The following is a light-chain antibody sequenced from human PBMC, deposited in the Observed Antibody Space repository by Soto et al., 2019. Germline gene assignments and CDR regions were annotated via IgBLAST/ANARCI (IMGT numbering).Light chain of an antibody. CDR2: DND. J-gene: IGLJ2*01. Sequence: QSVLTQPPSVSGAPGQRVTISCTGSNSNIGAGYDVHWYQQLPGTVPKLLIYDNDNRPSGVPDRFSGSKSGTSASLPITGLQAEDEADYYCQSYDGSVGVHAVFGGGTQLTVL. CDR1: NSNIGAGYD. CDR3: QSYDGSVGVHAV. V-gene: IGLV1-40*01.